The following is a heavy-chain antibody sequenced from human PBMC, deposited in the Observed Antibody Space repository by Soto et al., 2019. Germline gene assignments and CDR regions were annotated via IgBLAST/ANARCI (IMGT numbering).Heavy chain of an antibody. CDR1: GFTFSSYA. CDR3: AKDQPGGNPDYFDF. J-gene: IGHJ4*02. V-gene: IGHV3-23*01. Sequence: GGSLRLSCTASGFTFSSYAMSWVRQAPGKGLEWVSVISGRGSSAYYAGSVKGRFTISRDNSKNTLYLQMNSLRAEDTAVYYCAKDQPGGNPDYFDFWGQGTLVTVSS. CDR2: ISGRGSSA. D-gene: IGHD2-15*01.